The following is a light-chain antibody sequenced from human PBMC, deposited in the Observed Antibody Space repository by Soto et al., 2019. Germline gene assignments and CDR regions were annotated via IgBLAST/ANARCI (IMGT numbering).Light chain of an antibody. J-gene: IGLJ2*01. CDR3: SSSAGSNNGV. CDR1: SSDVGGYNY. V-gene: IGLV2-8*01. CDR2: EVS. Sequence: QSALTQPPSASGSPGQSVTISCTGTSSDVGGYNYVSWYQQHPGKAPKLMIYEVSKRPSGVPDRFSGSKSGNTASLTVSGLQADDEADYYCSSSAGSNNGVFGGGTKLTVL.